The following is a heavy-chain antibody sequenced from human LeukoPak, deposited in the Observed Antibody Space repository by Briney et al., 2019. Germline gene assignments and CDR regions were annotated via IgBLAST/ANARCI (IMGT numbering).Heavy chain of an antibody. CDR1: GYTFTGYD. CDR3: AHSNYAGDAFDI. CDR2: INPNSGGT. Sequence: GASVKVSCKASGYTFTGYDMHWVRQAPGQGLEWMGWINPNSGGTNYAETFQGRVTMTRDTSISTAYMELSRLRSDDTAVYYCAHSNYAGDAFDIWGQGTMVTVSS. D-gene: IGHD4-11*01. V-gene: IGHV1-2*02. J-gene: IGHJ3*02.